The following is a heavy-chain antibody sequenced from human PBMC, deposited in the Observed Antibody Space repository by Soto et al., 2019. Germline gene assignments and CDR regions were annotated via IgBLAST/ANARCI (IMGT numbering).Heavy chain of an antibody. J-gene: IGHJ5*02. Sequence: EVQLVESGGGLVKPGGSLRLSCAASGFTFSNAWVSWVRQAPGKGLEWVGRIKSKTDGETTDYAAPMKGRFTISRDDSKNTLYLQMNSLKTEDTALYYCTTAHRGFDPWGQGTLVTVSS. V-gene: IGHV3-15*01. CDR3: TTAHRGFDP. CDR2: IKSKTDGETT. CDR1: GFTFSNAW.